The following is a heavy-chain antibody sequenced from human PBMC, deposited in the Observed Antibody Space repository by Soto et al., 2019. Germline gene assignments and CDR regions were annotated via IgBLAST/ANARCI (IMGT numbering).Heavy chain of an antibody. CDR2: ISAYNGDT. CDR1: GYTFTSYG. V-gene: IGHV1-18*04. CDR3: ARSTTITPKYYYAMDV. D-gene: IGHD1-1*01. Sequence: ASVKVSCKASGYTFTSYGVSWVRQAPGQGLEWMGWISAYNGDTNYAQRVQGRVTMTRDTSTGTAHVELRSLTSDDTAVYYCARSTTITPKYYYAMDVWGQGTTVTVS. J-gene: IGHJ6*02.